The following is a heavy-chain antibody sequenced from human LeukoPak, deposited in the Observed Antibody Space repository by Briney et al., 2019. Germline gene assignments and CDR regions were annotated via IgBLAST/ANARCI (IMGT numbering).Heavy chain of an antibody. D-gene: IGHD3-16*02. Sequence: SETLSLTCTVSGGSISSYYWSWIRQPPGKGLEGIGYIYYSGSTNYNPSLKSRGTISVDPSKNQFSLKLSSVTAADTAVYYCARSPIMITFGGVIPHGMDVWGQGTTVTVSS. CDR2: IYYSGST. CDR1: GGSISSYY. CDR3: ARSPIMITFGGVIPHGMDV. J-gene: IGHJ6*02. V-gene: IGHV4-59*01.